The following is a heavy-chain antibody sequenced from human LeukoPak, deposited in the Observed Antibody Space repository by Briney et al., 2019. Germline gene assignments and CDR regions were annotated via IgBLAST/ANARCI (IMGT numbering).Heavy chain of an antibody. CDR3: ARGLGYCTSTTCLLPFDY. CDR2: IYSGGST. J-gene: IGHJ4*02. Sequence: GGSLRLSCAASGFTVSTYYMTWVRQAPGKGLECVSVIYSGGSTYYADSVKGRFTVSRDNSKNTLYLQMNSLRAEDTVMYYCARGLGYCTSTTCLLPFDYWGQGTLVTVSS. D-gene: IGHD2-2*01. V-gene: IGHV3-53*01. CDR1: GFTVSTYY.